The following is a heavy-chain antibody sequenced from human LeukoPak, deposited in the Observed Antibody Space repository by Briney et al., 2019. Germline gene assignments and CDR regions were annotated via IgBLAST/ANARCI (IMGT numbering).Heavy chain of an antibody. CDR3: ARRGISRWTNDY. D-gene: IGHD3-3*01. V-gene: IGHV1-2*02. Sequence: ASVKVSCKASGYTFTSYYMHWVRQAPGQGLEWMGWINPNSGGTNYAQKFQGRVTMTRDTSISTAYMELSRLRSDDTAVYYCARRGISRWTNDYWGQGTLVTVSS. CDR2: INPNSGGT. CDR1: GYTFTSYY. J-gene: IGHJ4*02.